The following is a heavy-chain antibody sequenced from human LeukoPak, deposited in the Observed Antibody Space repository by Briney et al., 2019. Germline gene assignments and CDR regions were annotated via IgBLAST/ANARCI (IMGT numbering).Heavy chain of an antibody. CDR1: GDSVSGNRAV. Sequence: SQTLSLTCAISGDSVSGNRAVWNWIRQSPSRGLEWLGRAYYRSKWYYDYAVSVKSRITINPDTSKNQFSLQLNSVTPEDTAVYSCERAAQEQSYFDYWGKGTLVPSPQ. CDR3: ERAAQEQSYFDY. CDR2: AYYRSKWYY. V-gene: IGHV6-1*01. D-gene: IGHD1/OR15-1a*01. J-gene: IGHJ4*02.